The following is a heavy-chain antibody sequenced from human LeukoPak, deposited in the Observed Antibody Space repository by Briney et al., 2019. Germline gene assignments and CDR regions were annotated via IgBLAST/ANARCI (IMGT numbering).Heavy chain of an antibody. CDR2: IYSTGTA. CDR1: GGSIDSYN. J-gene: IGHJ4*02. D-gene: IGHD6-19*01. CDR3: AGPHYSSGWLDY. V-gene: IGHV4-59*03. Sequence: SETLSLTCSVSGGSIDSYNWNWLRQTPGKGREGDGYIYSTGTASYNPSLRGRVTMSIDTSKNQFYLTLNSVTAADTAVYYCAGPHYSSGWLDYWGRGTLVTVSS.